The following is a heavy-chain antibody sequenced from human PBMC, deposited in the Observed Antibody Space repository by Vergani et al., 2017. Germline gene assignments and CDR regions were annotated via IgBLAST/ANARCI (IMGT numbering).Heavy chain of an antibody. CDR1: GFTFSSYG. V-gene: IGHV3-30*03. Sequence: QVQLVESGGGVVQPGRSLRLSCAASGFTFSSYGMHWVRQAPGKGLEWVAVISYDGSNKYYADSVKGRFTISRDNSKNTLYLQMNSLRAEDTAVYYCARGEGGFWSGPHGIDYWGQGTLVTVSS. CDR3: ARGEGGFWSGPHGIDY. J-gene: IGHJ4*02. D-gene: IGHD3-3*01. CDR2: ISYDGSNK.